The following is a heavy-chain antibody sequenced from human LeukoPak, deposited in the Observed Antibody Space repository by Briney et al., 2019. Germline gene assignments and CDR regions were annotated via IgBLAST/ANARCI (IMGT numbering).Heavy chain of an antibody. CDR3: ARRGSWNADSFDI. CDR2: IYPGDSDT. V-gene: IGHV5-51*01. CDR1: GYSFTNNW. Sequence: GASLQISCKASGYSFTNNWIGWVRQMPGKSLEWMGIIYPGDSDTRYSPSFQGQVTISADKSTSIAYIQWSSLKALDTAMYYCARRGSWNADSFDIWGEGTIVTVSS. D-gene: IGHD1-1*01. J-gene: IGHJ3*02.